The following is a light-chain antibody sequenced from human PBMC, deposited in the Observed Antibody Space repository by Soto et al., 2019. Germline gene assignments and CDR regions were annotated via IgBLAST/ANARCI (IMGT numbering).Light chain of an antibody. CDR2: YTS. V-gene: IGKV3-11*01. CDR3: QQFNNYPQIT. Sequence: EIVLTQSPATLSSSPGETATLSCRASQYVGTRLAWYQHKPGQAPRLLIYYTSNRATGIPDRFSGSGSGTDFTLTISRLEPEDFATYYCQQFNNYPQITFGQGTRLEIK. J-gene: IGKJ5*01. CDR1: QYVGTR.